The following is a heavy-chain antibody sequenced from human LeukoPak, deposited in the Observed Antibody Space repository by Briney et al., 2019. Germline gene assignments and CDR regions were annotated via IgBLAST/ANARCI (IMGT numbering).Heavy chain of an antibody. CDR2: ISYSGST. CDR1: GGSITGYY. Sequence: SETLSLTCTVSGGSITGYYWSWIRQPPGKGLEWIGYISYSGSTNYNPSLKSRVTISVDTSKNQFSLKLSSVTAADTAVYYCARGAGLHYYDSSGYYYVLYYFDYWGQGTLVTVSS. J-gene: IGHJ4*02. D-gene: IGHD3-22*01. CDR3: ARGAGLHYYDSSGYYYVLYYFDY. V-gene: IGHV4-59*01.